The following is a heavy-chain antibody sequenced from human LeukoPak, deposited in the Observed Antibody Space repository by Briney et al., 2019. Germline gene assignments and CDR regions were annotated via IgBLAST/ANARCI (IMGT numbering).Heavy chain of an antibody. CDR2: INPNSGGT. CDR1: GYTFTGYY. CDR3: ARLSMIVVVSHFDY. Sequence: ASVKVSCKASGYTFTGYYMHWVRQAPGQGLEWMGWINPNSGGTNYAQKFQGRVTMTRDTSISTAYMELSRLRSDDTAVYYCARLSMIVVVSHFDYWGQGALVTVSS. J-gene: IGHJ4*02. D-gene: IGHD3-22*01. V-gene: IGHV1-2*02.